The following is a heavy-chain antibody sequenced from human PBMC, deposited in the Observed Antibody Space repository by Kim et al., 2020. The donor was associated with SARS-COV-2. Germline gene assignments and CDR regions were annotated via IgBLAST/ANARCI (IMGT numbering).Heavy chain of an antibody. V-gene: IGHV1-58*01. CDR1: GYNFGTST. J-gene: IGHJ4*02. CDR3: SAETYDYGCCHFDH. CDR2: IGIGNNDR. D-gene: IGHD3-10*01. Sequence: SVKVSCKASGYNFGTSTVQWMRQARGQALEWMGWIGIGNNDRRYAQKFQDRVTISRDLSTSTAYMELNSLTSEDTAGYYCSAETYDYGCCHFDHWGQG.